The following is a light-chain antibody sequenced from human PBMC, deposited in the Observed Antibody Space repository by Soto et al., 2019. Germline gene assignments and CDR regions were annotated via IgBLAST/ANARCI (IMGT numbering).Light chain of an antibody. CDR1: QSVSSN. Sequence: VLTKYKATLSVSPGERATLSCRASQSVSSNLAWYQQKPGQAPRLLIYGASTRATGIPARFSGSGSGTEFTLTISSLQSEDFAVYYCQQYTKWPPITFGQGTRPEI. CDR2: GAS. J-gene: IGKJ5*01. CDR3: QQYTKWPPIT. V-gene: IGKV3-15*01.